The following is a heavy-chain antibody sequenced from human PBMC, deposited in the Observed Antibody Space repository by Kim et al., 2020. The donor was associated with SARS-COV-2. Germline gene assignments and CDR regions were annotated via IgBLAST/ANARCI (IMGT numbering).Heavy chain of an antibody. CDR2: LNHNGGI. Sequence: SETLSLTCNVYNGSFSGYYWSWIRQPPGKGLEWIGELNHNGGIYFNPSLRSRVTISIDMSKNQFSLRVSSMTAADTAVYYCARGLLAAFEYWGQGILVTVSS. V-gene: IGHV4-34*01. CDR1: NGSFSGYY. D-gene: IGHD3-3*01. J-gene: IGHJ4*02. CDR3: ARGLLAAFEY.